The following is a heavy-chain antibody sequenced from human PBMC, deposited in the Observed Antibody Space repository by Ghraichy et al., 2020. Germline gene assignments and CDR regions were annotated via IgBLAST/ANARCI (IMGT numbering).Heavy chain of an antibody. CDR2: ISWNSGSI. Sequence: SLNISCAASGFTFDDYAMHWVRQAPGKGLEWVSGISWNSGSIGYADSVKGRFTISRDNAKNSLYLQMNSLRAKDTALYYCAKGHCSSTSCPFDPWGQGTLVTVSS. CDR1: GFTFDDYA. V-gene: IGHV3-9*01. D-gene: IGHD2-2*01. J-gene: IGHJ5*02. CDR3: AKGHCSSTSCPFDP.